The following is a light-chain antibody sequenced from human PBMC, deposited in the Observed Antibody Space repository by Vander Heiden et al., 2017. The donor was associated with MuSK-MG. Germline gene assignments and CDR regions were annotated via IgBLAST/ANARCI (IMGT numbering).Light chain of an antibody. J-gene: IGKJ4*01. CDR1: QTNVSS. Sequence: DIQITQSPSSLSASVGDRVTITCRASQTNVSSLNWYQQKPGKDPKLLIYAASKLQSGVPSRFSGSGSGTDFTLTISSLQPEDFATDYCQQSYRTPRVSFGGGTTVEI. CDR3: QQSYRTPRVS. V-gene: IGKV1-39*01. CDR2: AAS.